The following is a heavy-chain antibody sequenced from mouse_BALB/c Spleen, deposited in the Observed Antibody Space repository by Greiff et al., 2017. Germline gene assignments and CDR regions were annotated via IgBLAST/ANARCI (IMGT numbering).Heavy chain of an antibody. CDR2: IWTGGGT. D-gene: IGHD1-1*01. Sequence: QVQLQQSGPGLVAPSQSLSITCTVSGFSLTSYDISWIRQPPGKGLEWLGVIWTGGGTNYNSAFMSRLSISKDNSKSQVFLKMNSLQTDDTAIYYCVRDNYGYVDYWGQGTTLTVSS. CDR1: GFSLTSYD. J-gene: IGHJ2*01. CDR3: VRDNYGYVDY. V-gene: IGHV2-9-2*01.